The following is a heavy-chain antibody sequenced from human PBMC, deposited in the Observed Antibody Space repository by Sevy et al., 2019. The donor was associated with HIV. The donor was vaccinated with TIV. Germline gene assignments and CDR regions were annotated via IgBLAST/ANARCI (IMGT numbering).Heavy chain of an antibody. CDR2: ISSGSSYV. Sequence: GGSLRLSCAASGFTFSYYNMNWVRQAPGKGLEWVSSISSGSSYVYNADSVKARFTISRDNAKNSLFLQMNSLRTEDTAVYYCASPLHYYDSPSAYWGQGTQVTVSS. J-gene: IGHJ4*02. D-gene: IGHD3-22*01. CDR3: ASPLHYYDSPSAY. CDR1: GFTFSYYN. V-gene: IGHV3-21*01.